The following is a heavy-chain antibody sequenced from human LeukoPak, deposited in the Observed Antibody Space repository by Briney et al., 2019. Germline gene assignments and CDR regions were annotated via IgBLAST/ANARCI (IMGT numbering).Heavy chain of an antibody. V-gene: IGHV1-2*02. CDR2: INPNSGGT. D-gene: IGHD2-8*01. Sequence: ASVKVSCKASGYTFTGYYMHWVRQAPGQGLEWMGWINPNSGGTNYAQKFQGRVTMTRDTSISTAYMELSRLRSDDTAVYYCARVPLDIVLMVYAWSGYYGMDVWGRGTTVTVSS. J-gene: IGHJ6*02. CDR1: GYTFTGYY. CDR3: ARVPLDIVLMVYAWSGYYGMDV.